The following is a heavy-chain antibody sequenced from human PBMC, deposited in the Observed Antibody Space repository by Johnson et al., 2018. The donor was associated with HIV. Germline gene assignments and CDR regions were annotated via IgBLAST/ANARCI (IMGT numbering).Heavy chain of an antibody. CDR3: AKGASITMIVAVVRAFDI. D-gene: IGHD3-22*01. CDR2: IWYDGSNK. Sequence: QVQLVESGGGVVQPGRSLRLSCAASGFTFSSYGMHWVRQAPGKGLEWVAVIWYDGSNKYYAHSVKGRFTISRDNSKNTLYLQMNSLRAEDTAVYYCAKGASITMIVAVVRAFDIWGQGTMVTVSS. J-gene: IGHJ3*02. V-gene: IGHV3-33*06. CDR1: GFTFSSYG.